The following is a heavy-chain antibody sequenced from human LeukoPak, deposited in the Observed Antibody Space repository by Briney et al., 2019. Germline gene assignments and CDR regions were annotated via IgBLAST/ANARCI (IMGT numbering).Heavy chain of an antibody. D-gene: IGHD4-17*01. Sequence: SETLSLTCAVYGGSFSGYYWSWIRQPPGKGLEWIGEINHSGSTNYNPSLKSRVTISVDTSKNQFSLKLSSVTAADTAVYYCARSLDPTVTTSGGFDYWGQGTLVTVSS. CDR2: INHSGST. CDR1: GGSFSGYY. CDR3: ARSLDPTVTTSGGFDY. V-gene: IGHV4-34*01. J-gene: IGHJ4*02.